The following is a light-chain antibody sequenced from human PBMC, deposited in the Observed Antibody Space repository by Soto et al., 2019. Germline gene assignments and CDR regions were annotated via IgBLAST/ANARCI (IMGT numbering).Light chain of an antibody. CDR1: QSIGKSY. J-gene: IGKJ4*01. Sequence: ETVLTQSPGTVSLSPGESATLSCRASQSIGKSYLAWFQHKPGQAPRLLIYRASTRATGIPDRFRGSGSGTDFTLTVSRLESEDFAVYYCQQYAESPLTFGGGTKVEIK. V-gene: IGKV3-20*01. CDR2: RAS. CDR3: QQYAESPLT.